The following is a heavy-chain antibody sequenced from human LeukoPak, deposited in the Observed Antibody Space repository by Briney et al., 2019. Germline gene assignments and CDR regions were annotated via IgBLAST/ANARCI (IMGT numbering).Heavy chain of an antibody. Sequence: GASVKVSCKASGYTFTGYYMHWVRQAPGQGLEWMGRINPNSGGTNYAQKFQGRVTMTRDTSISTAYMELSRLRSDDTAVYYCARERITMVRVFDYWGQGTLVTVSS. CDR3: ARERITMVRVFDY. D-gene: IGHD3-10*01. J-gene: IGHJ4*02. CDR1: GYTFTGYY. V-gene: IGHV1-2*06. CDR2: INPNSGGT.